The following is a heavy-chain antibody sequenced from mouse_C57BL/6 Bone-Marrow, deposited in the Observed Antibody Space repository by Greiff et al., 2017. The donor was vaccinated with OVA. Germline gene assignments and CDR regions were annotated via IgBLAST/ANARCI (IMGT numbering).Heavy chain of an antibody. J-gene: IGHJ3*01. Sequence: VQLKESRAELVRPGASVKLSCTASGFNIKDDYMHWVKQRPEQGLEWIGWIDPENGDTEYASKFQGKATITADTSSNTAYLQLSSLTSEDTAVYYCTTEGIYYAPWFAYWGQGTLVTVSA. CDR2: IDPENGDT. D-gene: IGHD1-1*01. CDR1: GFNIKDDY. CDR3: TTEGIYYAPWFAY. V-gene: IGHV14-4*01.